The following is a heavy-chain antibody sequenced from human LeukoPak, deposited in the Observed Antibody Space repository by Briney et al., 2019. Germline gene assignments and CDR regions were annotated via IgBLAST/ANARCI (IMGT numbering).Heavy chain of an antibody. CDR1: GFNFDDYA. Sequence: PGRSLRLSCAASGFNFDDYAMHWVRQAPGKGLEWVSGISWNSGNIGYEDAVKGRFTISRDNAKNSLYLQMNSLRAEDTALYYCAKSPFQQQLTYYFDYWGQGTLVTVSS. V-gene: IGHV3-9*01. CDR3: AKSPFQQQLTYYFDY. J-gene: IGHJ4*02. CDR2: ISWNSGNI. D-gene: IGHD6-13*01.